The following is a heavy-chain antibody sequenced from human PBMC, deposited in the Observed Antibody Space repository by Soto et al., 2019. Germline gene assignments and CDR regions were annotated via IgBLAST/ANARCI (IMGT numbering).Heavy chain of an antibody. V-gene: IGHV3-33*01. CDR3: ARDFYDSSGYYYIGSTALDY. Sequence: GGSLRLSCAASGFTFSSYGMHWVRQAPGKGLEWVAVIWYDGSNKYYADSVKGRFTISRDNSKNTLYLQMNSLRAEDTAVYYCARDFYDSSGYYYIGSTALDYWGQGTLVTVSS. J-gene: IGHJ4*02. CDR1: GFTFSSYG. CDR2: IWYDGSNK. D-gene: IGHD3-22*01.